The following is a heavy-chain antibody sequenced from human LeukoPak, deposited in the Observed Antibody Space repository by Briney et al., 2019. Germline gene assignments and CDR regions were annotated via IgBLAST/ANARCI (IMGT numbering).Heavy chain of an antibody. CDR3: AKGTHSSSWHWFDP. V-gene: IGHV3-11*01. Sequence: GGSLRLSCAASGFTFSDYYMTWIRQAPGKGLEWLSYIDSSGDIIYYADSVKGRFTISRDNAKNSVFLQMNSLRAEDTAVYYCAKGTHSSSWHWFDPWGQGTLVTVSS. J-gene: IGHJ5*02. D-gene: IGHD6-13*01. CDR1: GFTFSDYY. CDR2: IDSSGDII.